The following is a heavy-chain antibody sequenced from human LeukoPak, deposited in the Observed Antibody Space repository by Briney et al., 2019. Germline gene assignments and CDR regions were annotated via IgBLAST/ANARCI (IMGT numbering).Heavy chain of an antibody. D-gene: IGHD3-22*01. CDR3: AKDRGYYDSSGYTSYFQH. CDR1: GFTFSSYA. V-gene: IGHV3-23*01. Sequence: GGSLRLSCAASGFTFSSYAMSWVRPAPGKGLEWVSAISGSGGSTYYADSVKGRFTISRDNSKNTLYLQMNSLRAEDTAVYYCAKDRGYYDSSGYTSYFQHWGQGTLVTVSS. CDR2: ISGSGGST. J-gene: IGHJ1*01.